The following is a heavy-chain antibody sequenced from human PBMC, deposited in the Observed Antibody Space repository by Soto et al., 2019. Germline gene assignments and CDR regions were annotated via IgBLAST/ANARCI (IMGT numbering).Heavy chain of an antibody. CDR2: IYHSGST. J-gene: IGHJ3*02. Sequence: QLQLQESGSGLVKPSQTLSLTCAVSGGSISSGGYSWSWIRQPPGKGLEWIGYIYHSGSTYYNPSLKSRVTISVDRSKNQFSLKLSSVTAADTAVYDCARGLVAARGDAFDIWGQWTMVTVSS. V-gene: IGHV4-30-2*01. CDR3: ARGLVAARGDAFDI. CDR1: GGSISSGGYS. D-gene: IGHD2-15*01.